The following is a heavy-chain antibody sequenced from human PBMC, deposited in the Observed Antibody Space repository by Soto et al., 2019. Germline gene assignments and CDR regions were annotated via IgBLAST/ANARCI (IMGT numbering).Heavy chain of an antibody. V-gene: IGHV3-21*01. CDR3: AGAYDYGDYRGYYYYMDV. Sequence: EVQLVESGGGLVKPGGSLRLSCAASGFTFSSYSMNWVRQAPGKGLEWVSSISSSSSYIYYADSVKGRFTISRDNAKNSLYLQMNSLRAEDTAVYYCAGAYDYGDYRGYYYYMDVWGKGTTVTVSS. CDR1: GFTFSSYS. J-gene: IGHJ6*03. CDR2: ISSSSSYI. D-gene: IGHD4-17*01.